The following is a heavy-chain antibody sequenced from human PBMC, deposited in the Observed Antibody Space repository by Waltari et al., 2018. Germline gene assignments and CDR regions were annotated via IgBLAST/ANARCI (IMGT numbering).Heavy chain of an antibody. CDR3: ARSPPNYDILTGYP. CDR2: IRNDGGRT. V-gene: IGHV3-30*02. CDR1: GFTFTTYG. Sequence: QVQLVESGGGVVQPGGSLRLSCAASGFTFTTYGMHWVRQAPGKGLEWVAFIRNDGGRTDYADSAKGRFTISRDNSKNTLYLQMNSLRADDTAVYYCARSPPNYDILTGYPWGQGTLVTVSS. J-gene: IGHJ4*02. D-gene: IGHD3-9*01.